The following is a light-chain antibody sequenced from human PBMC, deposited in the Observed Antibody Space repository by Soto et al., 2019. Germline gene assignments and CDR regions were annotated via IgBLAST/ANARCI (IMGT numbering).Light chain of an antibody. V-gene: IGKV1-9*01. J-gene: IGKJ1*01. CDR3: LHYHSYPWT. CDR2: VAS. CDR1: HDISTF. Sequence: DIQLTQSPSLLSASIGDRVTIPCRASHDISTFLAWYQQKPGKAPKRLIYVASSLQSGVPSRFSGSGSGTEFTLTISSLQPEDFATYYCLHYHSYPWTFGQGTKVDIK.